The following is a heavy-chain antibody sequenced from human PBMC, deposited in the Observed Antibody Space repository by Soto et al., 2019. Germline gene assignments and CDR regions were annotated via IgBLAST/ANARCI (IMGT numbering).Heavy chain of an antibody. CDR3: ASSSGDLDVYGMDI. Sequence: GGSLRLSCAASGFTFSRYAMSWVRQAPGKGLEWVSTVTGGGHTTYNADSVNGRFTVSRDNSKNTLYLQMNNLRAEDTAIYYCASSSGDLDVYGMDIWGPGTTVTVSS. CDR1: GFTFSRYA. CDR2: VTGGGHTT. J-gene: IGHJ6*02. V-gene: IGHV3-23*01. D-gene: IGHD3-10*01.